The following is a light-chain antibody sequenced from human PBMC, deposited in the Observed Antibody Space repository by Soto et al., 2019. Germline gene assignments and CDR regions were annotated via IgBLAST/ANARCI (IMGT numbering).Light chain of an antibody. V-gene: IGKV1-5*03. CDR2: KAS. Sequence: DLQMTQSPSTLSASVGDRVTITCRASQSISSWLAWYQQKPGKAPKLLIYKASSLESGVPSRFSGSGSGTEFTLTISSLQPDDFATYHCQQYNRYSTFGQGTKLEIK. J-gene: IGKJ2*01. CDR1: QSISSW. CDR3: QQYNRYST.